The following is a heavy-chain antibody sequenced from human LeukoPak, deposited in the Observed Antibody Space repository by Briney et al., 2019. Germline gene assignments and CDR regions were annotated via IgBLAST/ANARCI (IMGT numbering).Heavy chain of an antibody. CDR1: GFTFDDYA. V-gene: IGHV3-9*01. Sequence: GRSLRLSCAASGFTFDDYAMHWVRQAPGKGLEWVSGISWNSGSICYADSVKGRFTISRDNAKNSLYLQMNSLRAEDTALYYCAKDMRGQGGNAFDYWGQGTLVTVSS. D-gene: IGHD4-23*01. CDR3: AKDMRGQGGNAFDY. CDR2: ISWNSGSI. J-gene: IGHJ4*02.